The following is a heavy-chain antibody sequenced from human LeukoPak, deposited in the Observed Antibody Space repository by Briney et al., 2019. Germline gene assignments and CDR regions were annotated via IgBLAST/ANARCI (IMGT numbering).Heavy chain of an antibody. CDR3: ARDGYATMVRGERYFDY. CDR1: GFTFSSYE. J-gene: IGHJ4*02. D-gene: IGHD3-10*01. CDR2: ISSSGSTI. V-gene: IGHV3-48*03. Sequence: GGSLRLSCAASGFTFSSYEMNWVRQAPGKGLEWVSYISSSGSTIYYADSVKGRFTISRDNAKNSLYLQMNSLRAEDTAVYYCARDGYATMVRGERYFDYWGQGTLVTVSS.